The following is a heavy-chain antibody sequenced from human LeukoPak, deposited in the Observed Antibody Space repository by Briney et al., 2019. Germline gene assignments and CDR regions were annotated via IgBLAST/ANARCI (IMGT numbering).Heavy chain of an antibody. Sequence: ASVKVSCKASGYTFPSYFMHWVRQAPGQGLEWMGIINPTGGSTTYAQKFQGRVTMTEDTSTDTAYMELSSLRSEDTAVYYCATWAHRPLYYGMDVWGQGTTVTVSS. CDR2: INPTGGST. J-gene: IGHJ6*02. CDR3: ATWAHRPLYYGMDV. V-gene: IGHV1-46*01. CDR1: GYTFPSYF.